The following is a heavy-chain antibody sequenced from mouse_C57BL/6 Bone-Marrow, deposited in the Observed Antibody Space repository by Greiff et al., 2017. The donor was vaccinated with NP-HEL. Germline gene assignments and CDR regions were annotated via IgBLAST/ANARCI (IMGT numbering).Heavy chain of an antibody. CDR1: GYTFTDYN. D-gene: IGHD1-3*01. Sequence: VQLQQSGPELVKPGASGKMSCKASGYTFTDYNMHWVKQSHGKSLEWVGYINPNNGGTSYNQKFKGKAKLTVNKSSSTAYLELRSLTSEDSAVYYCARSSGNPYYYAMDYWGQGTSVTVSS. V-gene: IGHV1-22*01. J-gene: IGHJ4*01. CDR2: INPNNGGT. CDR3: ARSSGNPYYYAMDY.